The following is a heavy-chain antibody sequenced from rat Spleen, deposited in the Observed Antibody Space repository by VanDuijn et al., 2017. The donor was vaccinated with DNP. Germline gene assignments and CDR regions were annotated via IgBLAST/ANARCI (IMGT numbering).Heavy chain of an antibody. V-gene: IGHV3-1*01. J-gene: IGHJ2*01. D-gene: IGHD1-2*01. CDR3: TRGPIYYYTSYIPDY. Sequence: EVQLQESGPGLVKPSQSLSLTCSVTGYSITSNYWGWIRKFPGNKMEWMGYISYSGSTSYNPSLKSRISITRDTSKNQFFLQLSSVTAEDTATYYCTRGPIYYYTSYIPDYWGQGVMVTVSS. CDR2: ISYSGST. CDR1: GYSITSNY.